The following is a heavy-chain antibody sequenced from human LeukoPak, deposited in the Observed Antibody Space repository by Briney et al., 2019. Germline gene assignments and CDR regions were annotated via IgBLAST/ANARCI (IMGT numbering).Heavy chain of an antibody. V-gene: IGHV1-69*02. Sequence: GASVKVSCKASGGTFSSYTISWVRQAPGQGLEWMGRIIPILGIANYAQKFQGRVTITADKSTSTAYMELSSLRSEDTAVYYCARGTSRWYAGCLSLWGRGTLVTVSS. CDR1: GGTFSSYT. CDR3: ARGTSRWYAGCLSL. J-gene: IGHJ2*01. CDR2: IIPILGIA. D-gene: IGHD6-19*01.